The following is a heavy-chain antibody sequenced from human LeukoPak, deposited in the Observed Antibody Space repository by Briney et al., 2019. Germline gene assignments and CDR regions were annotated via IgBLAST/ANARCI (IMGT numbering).Heavy chain of an antibody. CDR3: GTVRGPDSSRWYSDY. CDR1: GFRFSNYG. D-gene: IGHD6-13*01. CDR2: IWYDGSNK. J-gene: IGHJ4*02. Sequence: PGGSLRLSCAASGFRFSNYGMHWVRPAPGKGLEWVALIWYDGSNKYYADSVKGRFTISRDNSKNTLYLQMNSLRAEDTAVYYCGTVRGPDSSRWYSDYWGQGTLVTVSS. V-gene: IGHV3-33*01.